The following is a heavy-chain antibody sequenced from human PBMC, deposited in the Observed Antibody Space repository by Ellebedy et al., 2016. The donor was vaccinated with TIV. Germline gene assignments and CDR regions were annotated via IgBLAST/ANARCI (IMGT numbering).Heavy chain of an antibody. Sequence: SETLSLXXTVSGGSINSDGYYWSWIRQHPGKGLEWIGYIFYSGSTYYNPSLKSRFSISLDMSKNQFSLKLSYVTAADTAVFYCARGEAQGGALLYESWGQGTLVTVSA. D-gene: IGHD3-16*01. CDR3: ARGEAQGGALLYES. CDR1: GGSINSDGYY. J-gene: IGHJ5*02. V-gene: IGHV4-31*03. CDR2: IFYSGST.